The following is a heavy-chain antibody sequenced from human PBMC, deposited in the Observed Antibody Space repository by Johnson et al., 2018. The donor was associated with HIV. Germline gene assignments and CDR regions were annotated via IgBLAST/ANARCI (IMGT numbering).Heavy chain of an antibody. CDR2: INWRGGGT. D-gene: IGHD3-9*01. Sequence: VQLVESGGGVVRPGGSLRISCVASGFKFYEYDVSWVRQVPGKGLEWVSGINWRGGGTTYADSVKGRFIISRDNSKNMLYLQMNSLRPEDTAVYYCARDGRDLVTRGSFDIWGQGTVVTVSS. CDR1: GFKFYEYD. J-gene: IGHJ3*02. V-gene: IGHV3-20*04. CDR3: ARDGRDLVTRGSFDI.